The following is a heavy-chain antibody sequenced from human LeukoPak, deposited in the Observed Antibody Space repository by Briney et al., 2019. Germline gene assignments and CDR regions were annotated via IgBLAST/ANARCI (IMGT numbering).Heavy chain of an antibody. J-gene: IGHJ4*02. CDR3: AGRYCSGDYCPGY. CDR2: IKPDGSGK. V-gene: IGHV3-7*01. CDR1: GFIFSSYW. Sequence: PGGSLRPSCAASGFIFSSYWMNWVRQAPGKRPEWVANIKPDGSGKYYVDSVKGRFTISRDNAQNSVYLQMNSLRAEDTAVYYCAGRYCSGDYCPGYWGQGTLVTVSS. D-gene: IGHD2-21*01.